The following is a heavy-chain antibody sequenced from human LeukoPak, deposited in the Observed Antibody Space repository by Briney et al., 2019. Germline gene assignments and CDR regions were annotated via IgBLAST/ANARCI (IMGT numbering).Heavy chain of an antibody. CDR2: LIPIFGIA. D-gene: IGHD3-16*02. Sequence: ASVTVSCTASGGTFSSYAISMVRQAPGQGLEWMGGLIPIFGIANYAQKFQGRVTIAPDESTRTVYMELSSLRSEDTAVYYCAVGPKGEVDMIPFGGVIVTHFDYWGQGTLVTV. V-gene: IGHV1-69*13. J-gene: IGHJ4*02. CDR3: AVGPKGEVDMIPFGGVIVTHFDY. CDR1: GGTFSSYA.